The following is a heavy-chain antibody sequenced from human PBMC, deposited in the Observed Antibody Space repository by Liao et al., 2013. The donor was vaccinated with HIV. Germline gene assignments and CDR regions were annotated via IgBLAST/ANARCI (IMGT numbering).Heavy chain of an antibody. D-gene: IGHD3-3*01. CDR3: ARGPGSIFGVDIYYYYMDV. CDR1: GGSVSGGAHL. CDR2: VYHGGST. V-gene: IGHV4-39*07. J-gene: IGHJ6*03. Sequence: QLHLQESGPGLAKPSETLSLTCTVSGGSVSGGAHLWGWIRQSPGKGLEWIGHVYHGGSTYYTPSLRGRVSILVDPSKNDVSLTLRSVTAADTAVYFCARGPGSIFGVDIYYYYMDVWGKGTTVTVSS.